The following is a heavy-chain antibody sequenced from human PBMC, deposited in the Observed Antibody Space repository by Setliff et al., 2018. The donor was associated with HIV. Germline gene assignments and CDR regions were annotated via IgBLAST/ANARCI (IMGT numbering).Heavy chain of an antibody. CDR3: AKGGDSHY. D-gene: IGHD2-21*02. CDR2: IWYDGSNK. J-gene: IGHJ4*02. V-gene: IGHV3-33*06. CDR1: GFTFNTCA. Sequence: PGGSLRLSCAGSGFTFNTCAMNWVRQAPGKGLEWVAVIWYDGSNKYYADSVKGRFTISRDNSKNTLYLQMNSLRAEDTAVYYCAKGGDSHYWGQGTLVTVSS.